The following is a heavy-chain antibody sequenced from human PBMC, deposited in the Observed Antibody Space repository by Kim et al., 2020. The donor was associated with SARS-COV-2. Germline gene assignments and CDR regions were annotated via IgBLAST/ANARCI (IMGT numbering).Heavy chain of an antibody. D-gene: IGHD3-10*01. CDR1: GGSISSYY. CDR3: ARMVRGVNPYYYMDV. J-gene: IGHJ6*03. CDR2: IYYSGST. V-gene: IGHV4-59*01. Sequence: SETLSLTCTVSGGSISSYYWSWIRQPPGKGLEWIGYIYYSGSTNYNPSLKSRVTISVDTSKNQFSLKLSSVTAADTAVYYCARMVRGVNPYYYMDVWGKGTTVTVSS.